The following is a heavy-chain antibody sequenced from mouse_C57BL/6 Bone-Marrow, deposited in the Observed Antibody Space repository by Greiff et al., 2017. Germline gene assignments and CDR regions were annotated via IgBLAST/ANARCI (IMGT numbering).Heavy chain of an antibody. CDR3: TREDAMGC. V-gene: IGHV1-15*01. CDR1: GYTFTDYE. CDR2: IDPETGGT. J-gene: IGHJ4*01. Sequence: VQLQESGAELVRPGASVTLSCKASGYTFTDYEMLWVKQTPVHGLEWIGAIDPETGGTAYNQKFKGKAILTADKSSSTAYMELRSLTSEDSAVCYCTREDAMGCWGQGTSVTGSS.